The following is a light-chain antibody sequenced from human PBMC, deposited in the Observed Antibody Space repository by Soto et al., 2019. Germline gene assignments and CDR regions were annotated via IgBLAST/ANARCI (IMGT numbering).Light chain of an antibody. Sequence: QSALTQPASVSGSPGQSITISCAGTRSDIGASNSVSWYQHLPGRPPTLIIYDVSKRPSGVPDRFSGSRSGNTASLTISGLQAEDEADYYCCSYAGSQTWVFGGGTKLTVL. CDR2: DVS. J-gene: IGLJ3*02. CDR1: RSDIGASNS. V-gene: IGLV2-11*01. CDR3: CSYAGSQTWV.